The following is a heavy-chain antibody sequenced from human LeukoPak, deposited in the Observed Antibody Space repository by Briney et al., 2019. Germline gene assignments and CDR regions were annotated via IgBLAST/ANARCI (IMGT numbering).Heavy chain of an antibody. CDR1: GFTFNAYG. V-gene: IGHV3-30*18. CDR2: ISNDGSSK. J-gene: IGHJ4*02. CDR3: AKAAYCTSTSCHFSGYAQRPLDS. D-gene: IGHD2-2*01. Sequence: GGSLRLSCVASGFTFNAYGIHWVRQAPGKGLEWVAGISNDGSSKDYADSVKGRLTISRDNSKNTMYLQMNSLRTEDTAVYYCAKAAYCTSTSCHFSGYAQRPLDSWGQGTLVTVSS.